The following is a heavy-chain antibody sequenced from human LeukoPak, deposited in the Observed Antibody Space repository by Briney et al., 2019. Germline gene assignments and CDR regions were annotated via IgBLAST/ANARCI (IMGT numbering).Heavy chain of an antibody. Sequence: ASVKVSCKVSGYTLTELSMHWVRQAPGKGLEWMGGFDPEDGETIYAQKFQGRVTMTEDTSTDTAYMELSSLRSEDTAVYYCARDILTGYRYYYYMDVWGKGTAVTVSS. CDR1: GYTLTELS. CDR3: ARDILTGYRYYYYMDV. D-gene: IGHD3-9*01. J-gene: IGHJ6*03. V-gene: IGHV1-24*01. CDR2: FDPEDGET.